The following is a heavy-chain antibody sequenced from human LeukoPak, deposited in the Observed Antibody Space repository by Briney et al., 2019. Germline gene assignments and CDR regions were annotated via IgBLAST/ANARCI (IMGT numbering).Heavy chain of an antibody. J-gene: IGHJ4*02. Sequence: SETLSLTCTVCGGSISSYYWSWIRQPPGEGLEWIGYIYYSGSTNYNPSLKSRVTISVDTSKNQFSLKLSSVTAADTAVYYCARYLALSHSWYSSSWSDYFDYWGQGTLVTVSS. CDR2: IYYSGST. CDR1: GGSISSYY. D-gene: IGHD6-13*01. V-gene: IGHV4-59*01. CDR3: ARYLALSHSWYSSSWSDYFDY.